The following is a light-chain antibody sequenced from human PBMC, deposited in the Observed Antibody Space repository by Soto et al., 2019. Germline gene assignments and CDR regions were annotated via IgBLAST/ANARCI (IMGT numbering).Light chain of an antibody. J-gene: IGKJ5*01. CDR3: QQSYSTSPIT. V-gene: IGKV1-39*01. CDR2: AAS. Sequence: DIQMTQSPSSLSASVGDRVTMTCRASETISTFLNWYQHKPEKAPKLLISAASRLQSGVPARFSGSGSGTDFTLTINGLQPEDFASYYCQQSYSTSPITCGQGTRLDI. CDR1: ETISTF.